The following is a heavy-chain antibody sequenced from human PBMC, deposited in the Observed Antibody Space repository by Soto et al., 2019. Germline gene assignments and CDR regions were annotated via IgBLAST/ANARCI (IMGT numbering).Heavy chain of an antibody. D-gene: IGHD2-15*01. V-gene: IGHV3-30*18. CDR3: AKLVIGYCSGTTCDDY. CDR1: GFTFSYG. J-gene: IGHJ4*02. Sequence: VQLLESGGGLIQRGGSLRLSCAASGFTFSYGIHWLRQAPGKGLEWVAYISYDSSNKFYGDSVKGRFTISRDNSKNTQFLQMNSLRAEDTAVYYCAKLVIGYCSGTTCDDYWGQGTLVAVSS. CDR2: ISYDSSNK.